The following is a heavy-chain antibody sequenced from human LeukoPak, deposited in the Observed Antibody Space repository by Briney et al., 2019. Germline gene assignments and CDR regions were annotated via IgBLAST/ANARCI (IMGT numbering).Heavy chain of an antibody. J-gene: IGHJ6*02. CDR1: GGSFSGYY. D-gene: IGHD3-3*01. V-gene: IGHV4-34*01. Sequence: SETLSLTCAVYGGSFSGYYWSWIRPPPGKGLEWIGEINHSGSTNYNPSLKSRVTISVDTSKNQFSLKLSSVTAADTAVYYCARGPTYYDFWSGYPAYYGMDVWGQGTTVTVSS. CDR2: INHSGST. CDR3: ARGPTYYDFWSGYPAYYGMDV.